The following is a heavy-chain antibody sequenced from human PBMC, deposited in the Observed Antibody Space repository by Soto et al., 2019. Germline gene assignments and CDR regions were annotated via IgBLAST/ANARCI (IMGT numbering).Heavy chain of an antibody. D-gene: IGHD3-10*02. CDR3: ARTPGNAGSMLEEYYFDY. CDR1: GYSFTSYW. Sequence: GESLKISCKGSGYSFTSYWIGWVRQMPGKGPEWMGIVYPGDSDTRYSPSFQGQVTISADKSISTAYLQWSSLTASDTAMYYCARTPGNAGSMLEEYYFDYWGQGTLVTVSS. CDR2: VYPGDSDT. J-gene: IGHJ4*02. V-gene: IGHV5-51*01.